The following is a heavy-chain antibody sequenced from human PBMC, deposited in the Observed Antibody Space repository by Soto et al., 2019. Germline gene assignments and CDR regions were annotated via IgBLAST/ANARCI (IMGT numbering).Heavy chain of an antibody. V-gene: IGHV1-8*01. J-gene: IGHJ5*02. Sequence: ASVKVSCKASGYTFTSYDINWVRQATGQGLEWMGWMNPNSGNTGYAQKFQGRVTMTRNTSISTAYMELSSLRSEDTAVYYCAIGRVGFCRSTGCYLNGFDPWGQGTLVTVPS. D-gene: IGHD2-2*01. CDR1: GYTFTSYD. CDR2: MNPNSGNT. CDR3: AIGRVGFCRSTGCYLNGFDP.